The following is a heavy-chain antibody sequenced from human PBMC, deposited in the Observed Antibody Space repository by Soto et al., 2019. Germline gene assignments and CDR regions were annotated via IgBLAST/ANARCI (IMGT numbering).Heavy chain of an antibody. D-gene: IGHD5-12*01. J-gene: IGHJ6*02. CDR3: ASEGVATYYYYGMDV. V-gene: IGHV1-18*01. CDR1: GYTFTRSG. CDR2: ISSYNGDT. Sequence: QVQLVQSGAEVKKPGASVKVSCKASGYTFTRSGISWVRQAPGQGPEWMGWISSYNGDTNYAQTFQGRVTMTTDTSTSTAYMELRSLRSDDTAVYYCASEGVATYYYYGMDVWGQGTPVTVSS.